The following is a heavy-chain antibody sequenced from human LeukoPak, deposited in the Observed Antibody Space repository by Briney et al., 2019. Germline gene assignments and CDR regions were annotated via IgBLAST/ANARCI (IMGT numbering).Heavy chain of an antibody. Sequence: SETLSLTCTVSGGSINSYWSWIRQPAGKGLEWIGRISGSGTITYNPALQSRLSISIDTSKNQFSLKLSSVTAADTAVYYCARVQAVAGVHYYYYMDVWGKGTTVTISS. J-gene: IGHJ6*03. CDR2: ISGSGTI. CDR3: ARVQAVAGVHYYYYMDV. V-gene: IGHV4-4*07. CDR1: GGSINSY. D-gene: IGHD6-19*01.